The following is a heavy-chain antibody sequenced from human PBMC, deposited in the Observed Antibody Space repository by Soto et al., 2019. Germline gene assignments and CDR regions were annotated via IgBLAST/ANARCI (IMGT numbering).Heavy chain of an antibody. D-gene: IGHD6-6*01. J-gene: IGHJ6*03. Sequence: QVPLLQSGAEVKKPGASVKVSCKASGYTFTNYGITWVRQAPGQGLEWMGWISAYNGNTHYTQRLQGRVTMTTDTSTSTAYGGLGGVGSDNTAVYYCGSGGQLVGYFSYYMDVG. V-gene: IGHV1-18*01. CDR2: ISAYNGNT. CDR1: GYTFTNYG. CDR3: GSGGQLVGYFSYYMDV.